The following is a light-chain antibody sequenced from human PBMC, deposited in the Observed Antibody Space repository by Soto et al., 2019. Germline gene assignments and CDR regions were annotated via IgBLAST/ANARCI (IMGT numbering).Light chain of an antibody. CDR1: QSVSSSY. CDR3: QQYSNSSLT. Sequence: EIVLTQSPGTLSLSPGERATLSCRASQSVSSSYFAWYQQSFGPPPRLLNYRSSSRATGIPDRFSGSGSGTDFTFTIRRLEPEEFAVYSCQQYSNSSLTFGQGNKVEIK. J-gene: IGKJ1*01. CDR2: RSS. V-gene: IGKV3-20*01.